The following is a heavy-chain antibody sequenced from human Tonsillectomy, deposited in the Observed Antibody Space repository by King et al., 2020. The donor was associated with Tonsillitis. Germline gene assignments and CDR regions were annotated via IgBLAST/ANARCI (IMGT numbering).Heavy chain of an antibody. J-gene: IGHJ5*02. D-gene: IGHD2-2*01. Sequence: VQLQESGPGLVKPSQTLSLTCTVSGGSISSGSYYWSWIRQPAGKGLQWIGRIYSSGSTNYNPSLKSRVTMSVDTSTNQFSLKLRSVTAADTAVYYCGGDVYLGFCSSTSCEYWFDPWGQGTLVTVSS. CDR1: GGSISSGSYY. CDR3: GGDVYLGFCSSTSCEYWFDP. V-gene: IGHV4-61*02. CDR2: IYSSGST.